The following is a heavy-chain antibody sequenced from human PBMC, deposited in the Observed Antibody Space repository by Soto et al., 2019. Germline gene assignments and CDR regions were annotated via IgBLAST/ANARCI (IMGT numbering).Heavy chain of an antibody. Sequence: PGGALRLSCAASGFTFTSYAMSWVRQAPGKGLEWVSTVSVSGANTFYADSVKGRFTISRDNSKNTLYLQMNSLRAEDTAIYYCAKDAAGANWGQGTLVTVSS. V-gene: IGHV3-23*01. CDR1: GFTFTSYA. CDR2: VSVSGANT. CDR3: AKDAAGAN. J-gene: IGHJ4*02.